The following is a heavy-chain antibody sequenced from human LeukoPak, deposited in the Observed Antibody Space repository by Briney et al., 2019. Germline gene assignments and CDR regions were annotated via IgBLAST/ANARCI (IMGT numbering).Heavy chain of an antibody. CDR3: AKAGSIKFDY. J-gene: IGHJ4*02. V-gene: IGHV3-7*01. CDR1: GFSFDSYW. Sequence: GVSLRLSCVASGFSFDSYWMNWVRQAPGRGLEWVANINHDATEKYYVDSVKGRFTISRDNAKKSLYLQMNRLRADDTAVYYCAKAGSIKFDYWGQGTLVTVSS. CDR2: INHDATEK. D-gene: IGHD1-26*01.